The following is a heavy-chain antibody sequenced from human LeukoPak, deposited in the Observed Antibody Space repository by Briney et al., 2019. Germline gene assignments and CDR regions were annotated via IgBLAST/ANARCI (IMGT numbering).Heavy chain of an antibody. D-gene: IGHD3-22*01. Sequence: TGGSLRLSCAASGFTFSSYGVHWVRQAPGKGLEWVAVISYDGSNKYYADSVKGRFTISRDNSKNTVYLQMDSLRAEDTAVYYCAKDRITMIVVVPFCGMDVWGQGTTVTVSS. CDR1: GFTFSSYG. CDR3: AKDRITMIVVVPFCGMDV. V-gene: IGHV3-30*18. J-gene: IGHJ6*02. CDR2: ISYDGSNK.